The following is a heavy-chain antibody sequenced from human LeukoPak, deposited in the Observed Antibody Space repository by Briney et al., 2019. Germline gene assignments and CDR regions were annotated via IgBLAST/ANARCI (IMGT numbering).Heavy chain of an antibody. CDR2: INNRGST. CDR3: ARVDVNYYDSSGIHSNYYGMDV. V-gene: IGHV4-34*01. CDR1: GGSLSGYY. D-gene: IGHD3-22*01. J-gene: IGHJ6*02. Sequence: SATLSLTCAVDGGSLSGYYWSWVRQPPGKGLEWLGEINNRGSTNYNPSLKSRVTISVDTSKNQFSLKLSSVTAADTAVYYCARVDVNYYDSSGIHSNYYGMDVWGQGTTVTVSS.